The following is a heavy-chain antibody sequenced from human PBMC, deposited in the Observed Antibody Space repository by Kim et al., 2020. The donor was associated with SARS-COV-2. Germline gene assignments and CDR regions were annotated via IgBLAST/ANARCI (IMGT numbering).Heavy chain of an antibody. D-gene: IGHD3-10*01. CDR2: IRSKAYGGTT. J-gene: IGHJ4*02. CDR3: TRDGTMVRGVTPTYYFDY. CDR1: GFTFGDYA. V-gene: IGHV3-49*03. Sequence: GGSLRLSCTASGFTFGDYAMSWFRQAPGKGLEWVGFIRSKAYGGTTEYAASVKGRFTISRDDSKSIAYLQMNSLKTEDTAVYYCTRDGTMVRGVTPTYYFDYWGQGTLVTVSS.